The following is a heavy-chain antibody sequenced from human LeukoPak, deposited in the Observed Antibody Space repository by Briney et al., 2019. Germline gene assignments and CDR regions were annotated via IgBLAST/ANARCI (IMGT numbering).Heavy chain of an antibody. CDR1: VFTFSSYE. D-gene: IGHD3-10*02. V-gene: IGHV3-48*03. J-gene: IGHJ4*02. CDR3: ARMFVDRFHY. Sequence: GGSLRLSCAASVFTFSSYEMNWVRQAPGREREWVSYISSSGSTIYYADSVKGRFTISSDNAKNSLYLQRNSLRAEETAVYYCARMFVDRFHYWGQGTLVTVPS. CDR2: ISSSGSTI.